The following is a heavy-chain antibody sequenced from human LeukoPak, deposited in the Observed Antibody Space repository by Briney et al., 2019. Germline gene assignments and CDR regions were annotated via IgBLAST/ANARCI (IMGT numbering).Heavy chain of an antibody. CDR3: ARSPDYSDNSGYYYFLLAY. CDR2: ISTSSGAI. CDR1: GFTFSSYN. V-gene: IGHV3-48*01. Sequence: GGSLRLSCAASGFTFSSYNMNWVRQAPGKGLEWVSYISTSSGAIYYADSVKGRFTISRDNAKNSLYLQMNSLRAEDTAVYYCARSPDYSDNSGYYYFLLAYWGQGTLVTVSS. J-gene: IGHJ4*02. D-gene: IGHD3-22*01.